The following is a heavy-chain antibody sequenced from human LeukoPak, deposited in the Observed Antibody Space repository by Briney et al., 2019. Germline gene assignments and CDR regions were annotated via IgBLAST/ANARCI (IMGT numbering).Heavy chain of an antibody. CDR3: ARKWFGELLGWFDP. Sequence: SETLSLTCTVSGGSISSGGYYWSWICQPPGKGLEWIVSIYYSGSTYYNPSLKSRVTISVDTSKNQFSLGLTSVTAADTAVYYCARKWFGELLGWFDPWGQGTLVTVSS. CDR1: GGSISSGGYY. J-gene: IGHJ5*02. CDR2: IYYSGST. D-gene: IGHD3-10*01. V-gene: IGHV4-39*07.